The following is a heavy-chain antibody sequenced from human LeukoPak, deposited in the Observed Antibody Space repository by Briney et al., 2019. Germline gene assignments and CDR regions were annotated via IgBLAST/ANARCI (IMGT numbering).Heavy chain of an antibody. J-gene: IGHJ5*02. D-gene: IGHD5-12*01. CDR2: INPNSGGT. CDR3: ARDPGYSGYDLVSWFDP. CDR1: GYTFTGYY. V-gene: IGHV1-2*02. Sequence: ASVKVSCKASGYTFTGYYMHWVRQAPGQGLEWMGWINPNSGGTNYAQKFQGRVTMTRDTSIGAAYMELSRLRSDDTAAYYCARDPGYSGYDLVSWFDPWGQGTLVTVSS.